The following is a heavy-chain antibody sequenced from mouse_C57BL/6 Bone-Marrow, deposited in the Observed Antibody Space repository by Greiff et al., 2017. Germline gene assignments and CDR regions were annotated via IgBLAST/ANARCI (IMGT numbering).Heavy chain of an antibody. CDR1: GYAFSSPW. J-gene: IGHJ4*01. Sequence: VQLQQSGPELVKPGASVKISCKASGYAFSSPWMNWVKQRPGKGLEWIGRIYPGDGDTNYNGKFKGKATLTADKSSNTAYMQLSSLTSEDSAVYFCARGRIDYWGQGTSVTVSS. V-gene: IGHV1-82*01. CDR3: ARGRIDY. CDR2: IYPGDGDT.